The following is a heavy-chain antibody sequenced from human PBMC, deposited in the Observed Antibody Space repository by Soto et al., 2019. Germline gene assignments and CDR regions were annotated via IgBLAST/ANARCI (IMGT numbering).Heavy chain of an antibody. CDR3: ARDHGEFRPLGMDV. J-gene: IGHJ6*02. D-gene: IGHD3-10*01. Sequence: PGGSLRLSCAASGFTFSSYSMNWVRQAPGKGLEWVSSISSSSSYIYYADSVKGRFTISRDNAKNSLYLQMNSLRAEDTAVYYCARDHGEFRPLGMDVWGQGTTVTVS. CDR2: ISSSSSYI. V-gene: IGHV3-21*01. CDR1: GFTFSSYS.